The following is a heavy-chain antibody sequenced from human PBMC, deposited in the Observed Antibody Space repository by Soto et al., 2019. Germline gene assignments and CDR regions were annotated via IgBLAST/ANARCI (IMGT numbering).Heavy chain of an antibody. Sequence: GPGPAFSSETLSLTCIVSGESISSSSYYWGWIRQPPGKGLEWIGSIYHSGRTYYNPSLKSRVSISIDTSKNQFSLKLSSVTAADTALYYCARQRTTVVTQAYFDYWGQGALVTVSS. V-gene: IGHV4-39*01. CDR1: GESISSSSYY. CDR2: IYHSGRT. J-gene: IGHJ4*02. CDR3: ARQRTTVVTQAYFDY. D-gene: IGHD2-21*02.